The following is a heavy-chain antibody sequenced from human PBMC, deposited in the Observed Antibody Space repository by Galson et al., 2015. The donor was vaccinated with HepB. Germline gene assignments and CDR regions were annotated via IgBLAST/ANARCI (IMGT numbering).Heavy chain of an antibody. CDR3: ARNMVRGGTFDY. J-gene: IGHJ4*02. V-gene: IGHV4-4*02. Sequence: ETLSLTCAVSGGSISSSNWWSWVRQPPGKGLEWIGEIYHSRGTNYNPSLKSRVTISVDKSKNQFSLNLSSVTAADTAVYYCARNMVRGGTFDYWGQGTLVTVSS. CDR1: GGSISSSNW. D-gene: IGHD3-10*01. CDR2: IYHSRGT.